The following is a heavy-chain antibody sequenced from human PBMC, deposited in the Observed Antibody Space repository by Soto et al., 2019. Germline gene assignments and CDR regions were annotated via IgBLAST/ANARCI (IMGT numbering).Heavy chain of an antibody. CDR1: GFTFSNYA. J-gene: IGHJ5*01. D-gene: IGHD1-1*01. V-gene: IGHV3-23*01. Sequence: GGSLRLSCIGSGFTFSNYAMSWVRQAPGKGPEWVSVISGSGLTTDYADSAKGRFTISRDNSNNTMYLQMNNLRVEDTAIYYYAKVRASGYNTNWSPRFAPWGPGTLVTVSS. CDR2: ISGSGLTT. CDR3: AKVRASGYNTNWSPRFAP.